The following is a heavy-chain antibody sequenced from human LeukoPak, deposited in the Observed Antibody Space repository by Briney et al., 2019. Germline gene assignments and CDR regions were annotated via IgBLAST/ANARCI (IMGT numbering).Heavy chain of an antibody. D-gene: IGHD2-15*01. CDR2: INPNSGGT. J-gene: IGHJ4*02. CDR1: GYTFTGYY. Sequence: ASVKVSCKASGYTFTGYYMHWVRQAPGQGLKWMGWINPNSGGTNYAQKFQGWVTMTRDTSISTAYVELSRLRSDDTAVYYCARERAYCSGGSCYHFDYWGQGTLVTVSS. CDR3: ARERAYCSGGSCYHFDY. V-gene: IGHV1-2*04.